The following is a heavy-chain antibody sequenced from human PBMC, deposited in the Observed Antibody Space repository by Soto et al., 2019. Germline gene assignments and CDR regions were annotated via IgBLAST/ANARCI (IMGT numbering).Heavy chain of an antibody. V-gene: IGHV5-10-1*01. D-gene: IGHD2-2*01. Sequence: PGESLKISCKGSGYSFTSYWISWVRQMPGKGLEWMGRIDPSDSYTNYSPSFQGHVTISADKSVSTAYLQWSSLKASDTAMYYCASTPTKDCSSTSCYYYWGQGTLVTVSS. CDR3: ASTPTKDCSSTSCYYY. CDR1: GYSFTSYW. J-gene: IGHJ4*02. CDR2: IDPSDSYT.